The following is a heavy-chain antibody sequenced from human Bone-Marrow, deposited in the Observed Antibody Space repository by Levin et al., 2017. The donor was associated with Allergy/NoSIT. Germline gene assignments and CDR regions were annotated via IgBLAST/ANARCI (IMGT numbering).Heavy chain of an antibody. V-gene: IGHV3-23*01. CDR1: GFTFSSYA. D-gene: IGHD2-8*01. J-gene: IGHJ4*02. CDR2: ISGSGGST. CDR3: AKSNIVLMVYAILFDY. Sequence: GGSLRLSCAASGFTFSSYAMSWVRQAPGKGLEWVSAISGSGGSTYYADSVKGRFTISRDNSKNTLYLQMNSLRAEDTAVYYCAKSNIVLMVYAILFDYWGQGTLVTVSS.